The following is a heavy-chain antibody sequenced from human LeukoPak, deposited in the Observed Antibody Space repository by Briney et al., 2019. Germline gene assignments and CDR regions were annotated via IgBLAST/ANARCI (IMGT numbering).Heavy chain of an antibody. V-gene: IGHV5-51*01. D-gene: IGHD6-13*01. CDR2: IYPGDSDT. J-gene: IGHJ4*02. CDR3: ARPDIAAAAAY. Sequence: GESLKISCKGFGYSFTSYWSGWVRQMPGKGRGWMGTIYPGDSDTRHSPSFQGQVTISADKSISTAYLQWSSLKASDAAMYYCARPDIAAAAAYWGQGTLVTVSS. CDR1: GYSFTSYW.